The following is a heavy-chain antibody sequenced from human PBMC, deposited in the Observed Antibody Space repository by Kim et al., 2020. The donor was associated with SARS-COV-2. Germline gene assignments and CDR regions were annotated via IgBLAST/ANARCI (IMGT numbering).Heavy chain of an antibody. Sequence: GGSLRLSCAASGFIVTNYYLTWVRQAPGKGLEWLSIIHIDGTKYYADSARGRFTISRDTSENTLYLQMNNLRDEDTAIYFCRRGHWGDTPSWGQGTRVTISS. J-gene: IGHJ5*02. CDR2: IHIDGTK. CDR1: GFIVTNYY. V-gene: IGHV3-53*01. CDR3: RRGHWGDTPS. D-gene: IGHD7-27*01.